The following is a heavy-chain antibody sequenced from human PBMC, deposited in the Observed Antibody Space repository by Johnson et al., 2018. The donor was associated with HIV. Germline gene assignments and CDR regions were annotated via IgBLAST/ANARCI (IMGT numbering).Heavy chain of an antibody. CDR1: GFTFSSYA. CDR2: ISYDGSNK. D-gene: IGHD6-19*01. J-gene: IGHJ3*02. Sequence: VKLVESGGGVVQPGRSLRLSCAASGFTFSSYAMHWVRQAPGKGLEWVAVISYDGSNKYYADSVKGRLTISRDNSKNKLYLQTNSLRAEDTAVYYCARDREYGLAWGWAFDIWGQGTMVTVSS. CDR3: ARDREYGLAWGWAFDI. V-gene: IGHV3-30*04.